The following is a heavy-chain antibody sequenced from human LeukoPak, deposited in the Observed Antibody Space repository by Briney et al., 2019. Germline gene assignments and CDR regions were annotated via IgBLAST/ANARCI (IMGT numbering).Heavy chain of an antibody. D-gene: IGHD6-13*01. CDR3: VSAAGAFDM. J-gene: IGHJ3*02. CDR1: GFTFSSYG. CDR2: IWSDGSHK. Sequence: GGSLRLSCAASGFTFSSYGMHWIRQAPDKGLEWVAVIWSDGSHKYYADSMKGRFTISGDNSKNMVYLQMDSLRVEDTAVYYCVSAAGAFDMWGQGTLVTVSS. V-gene: IGHV3-33*01.